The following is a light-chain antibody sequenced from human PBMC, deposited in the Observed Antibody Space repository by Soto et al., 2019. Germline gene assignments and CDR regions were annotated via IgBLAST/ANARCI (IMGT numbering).Light chain of an antibody. CDR3: QQYNKWPPGT. CDR2: SVS. V-gene: IGKV3-15*01. Sequence: EIVMTQSPSTLSVSLGERATLSCRASQSVSSNVAWYQQKPGQAPRLLIYSVSTRATGIPARFSGSGSGTEFTLTINSLQSEDFAIYYCQQYNKWPPGTFGQGTKVDIK. CDR1: QSVSSN. J-gene: IGKJ1*01.